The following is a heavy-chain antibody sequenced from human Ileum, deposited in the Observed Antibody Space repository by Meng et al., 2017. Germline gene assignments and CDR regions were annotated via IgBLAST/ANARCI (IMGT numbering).Heavy chain of an antibody. Sequence: QVQRQQWGAGLLKPSETLSLTCAVYGGSFSGYYWSWIRQPPGKGLEWIGEINHSGSTNYNPSLKSRVTISVDTSKNQFSLKLSSVTAADTAVYYCARGGGRYGPDFDYWGQGTLVTVSS. CDR3: ARGGGRYGPDFDY. D-gene: IGHD3-16*01. V-gene: IGHV4-34*01. CDR2: INHSGST. J-gene: IGHJ4*02. CDR1: GGSFSGYY.